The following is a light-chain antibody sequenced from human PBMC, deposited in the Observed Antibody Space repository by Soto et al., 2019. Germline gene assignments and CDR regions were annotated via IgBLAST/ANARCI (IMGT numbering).Light chain of an antibody. V-gene: IGKV3-20*01. CDR3: HHYSRSPPST. J-gene: IGKJ2*01. CDR1: QSVSNND. CDR2: GAS. Sequence: EIVLTQSPDTLSLSPGERATVSSRASQSVSNNDLAWYQQRPGQAHRLDLYGASTRPTGIPDRFSGSGSGTEFTLTISRLEPEDFAVYYCHHYSRSPPSTFGQGTKLDIK.